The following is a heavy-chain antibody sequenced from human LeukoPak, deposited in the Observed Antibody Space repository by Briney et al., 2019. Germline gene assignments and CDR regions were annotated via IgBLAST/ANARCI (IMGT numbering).Heavy chain of an antibody. CDR3: ARRRVQDTIFH. J-gene: IGHJ4*02. V-gene: IGHV4-39*01. Sequence: SETLSLTCTVSGGSISSYYWGWIRQPPGKGLEWIGSIYYSGSTYYNPSLKSRVTISVDTSKDQFSLKLSSVTAADTAVYYCARRRVQDTIFHWGQGTLVTVSS. D-gene: IGHD3-3*01. CDR1: GGSISSYY. CDR2: IYYSGST.